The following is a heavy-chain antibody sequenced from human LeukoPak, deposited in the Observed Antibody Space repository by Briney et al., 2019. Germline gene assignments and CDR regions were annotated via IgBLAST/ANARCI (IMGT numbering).Heavy chain of an antibody. D-gene: IGHD4-23*01. V-gene: IGHV4-59*01. J-gene: IGHJ5*02. CDR3: ARGDDYGGFNWFDP. CDR2: IYYSGST. Sequence: SETLSLTCTVSGGSISSYYWSWIRQPPGKGLEWIGYIYYSGSTNYNPSLESRVTISVDTSKNQFSLKLSSVTAADTAVYYCARGDDYGGFNWFDPWGQGTLVTVSS. CDR1: GGSISSYY.